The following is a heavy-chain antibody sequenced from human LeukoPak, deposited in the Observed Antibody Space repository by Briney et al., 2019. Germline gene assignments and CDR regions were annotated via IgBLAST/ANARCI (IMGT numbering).Heavy chain of an antibody. CDR2: INHSGST. V-gene: IGHV4-34*01. J-gene: IGHJ4*02. CDR1: GGSFSGYY. Sequence: SETLSLTCAVYGGSFSGYYWSWIRQPPGKGLEWSGEINHSGSTNYNPSLKSRVTISVHTSKNQFSLKLSSVTAADTAVYYCARDLWTTVSLFDYWGQGTLVTVSS. CDR3: ARDLWTTVSLFDY. D-gene: IGHD4-17*01.